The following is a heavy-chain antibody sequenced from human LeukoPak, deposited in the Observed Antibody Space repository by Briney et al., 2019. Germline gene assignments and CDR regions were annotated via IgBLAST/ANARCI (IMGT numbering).Heavy chain of an antibody. D-gene: IGHD2-15*01. Sequence: GGSLRLSCATSGFTFSSYAMSWVRQAPGKGLEWVSAISGSGGSTYYADSVKGRFTISRDNSKNTLYLQMNSLRAEHTAVYYCAKDPVYCSGGSCYSDPYYFDYWGQGTLVTVSP. CDR2: ISGSGGST. V-gene: IGHV3-23*01. CDR1: GFTFSSYA. CDR3: AKDPVYCSGGSCYSDPYYFDY. J-gene: IGHJ4*02.